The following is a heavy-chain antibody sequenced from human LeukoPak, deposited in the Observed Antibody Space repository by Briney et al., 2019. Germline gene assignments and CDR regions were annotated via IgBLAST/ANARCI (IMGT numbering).Heavy chain of an antibody. CDR2: ISWNSGSI. D-gene: IGHD3-22*01. CDR1: GFTFSSYA. Sequence: PGGSLRLSCAASGFTFSSYAMSWVRQAPGEGLEWVSGISWNSGSIGYADSVKGRFTISRDNAKNSLYLQMNSLRAEDTALYYCAKGGTYYYDSSGCPLDYWGQGTLVTVSS. CDR3: AKGGTYYYDSSGCPLDY. J-gene: IGHJ4*02. V-gene: IGHV3-9*01.